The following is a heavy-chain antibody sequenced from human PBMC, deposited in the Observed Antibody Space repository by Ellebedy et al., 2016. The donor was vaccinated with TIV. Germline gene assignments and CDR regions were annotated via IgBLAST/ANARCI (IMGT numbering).Heavy chain of an antibody. Sequence: SQTLSLTXXISGDIVSTDSAAWNWLRQSPSRGLEWLGRTYYRSEWYNDYAMSVESRINIDADTSKNQFSLHLHSGTPEDTAIYYCARGLGVIDYWGQGTLVTVSS. D-gene: IGHD7-27*01. V-gene: IGHV6-1*01. CDR1: GDIVSTDSAA. CDR3: ARGLGVIDY. CDR2: TYYRSEWYN. J-gene: IGHJ4*02.